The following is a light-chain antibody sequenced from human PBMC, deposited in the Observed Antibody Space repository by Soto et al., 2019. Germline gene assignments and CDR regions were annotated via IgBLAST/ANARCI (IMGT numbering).Light chain of an antibody. J-gene: IGKJ1*01. Sequence: DIQMTQSPSTLSAFVRDRVTITCRASQSIDSWLAWYQQKPGKAPTLLIFGASSLESGVSSRFSGSGSGTEFTLTINSLQPDDFATYYCRQYNSYWTFGQGTKVDIK. CDR3: RQYNSYWT. CDR1: QSIDSW. CDR2: GAS. V-gene: IGKV1-5*01.